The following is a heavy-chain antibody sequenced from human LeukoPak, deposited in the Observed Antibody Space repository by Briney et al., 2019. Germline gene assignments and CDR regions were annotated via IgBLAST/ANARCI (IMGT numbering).Heavy chain of an antibody. Sequence: PSETLSLTCAVYGGSFSGYYWSWIRQPPGEGLEWIGEINHSGSTNYNPSLESRVTISVDTSKNQFSLKLSSVTAADTAVYYCAREQNDAFDIWGQGTMVTVSS. V-gene: IGHV4-34*01. J-gene: IGHJ3*02. CDR3: AREQNDAFDI. D-gene: IGHD6-13*01. CDR2: INHSGST. CDR1: GGSFSGYY.